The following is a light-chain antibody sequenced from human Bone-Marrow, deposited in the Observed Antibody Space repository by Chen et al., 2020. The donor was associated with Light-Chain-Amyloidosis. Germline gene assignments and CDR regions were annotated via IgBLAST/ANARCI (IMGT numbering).Light chain of an antibody. CDR3: QQYYSTPLT. Sequence: DIVMTQSPDSLAVSLGERATINCKSSQSVLYSSNNKNYLAWYQQKPGQPPKLLIYWASTRESGVPDRFGVSGSGTDFTLTISSLQAEDLAVYYCQQYYSTPLTFGGGTKVEIK. J-gene: IGKJ4*01. V-gene: IGKV4-1*01. CDR1: QSVLYSSNNKNY. CDR2: WAS.